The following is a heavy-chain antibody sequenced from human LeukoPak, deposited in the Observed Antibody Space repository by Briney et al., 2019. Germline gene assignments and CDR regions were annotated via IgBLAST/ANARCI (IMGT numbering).Heavy chain of an antibody. CDR2: IYTSGST. D-gene: IGHD4-17*01. CDR3: ASSRLTTGDY. Sequence: SQTLSLTCTVSGGSISSGSYYWSWIRQPAGKGLEWIGRIYTSGSTNYNPSLKSRVTISVDTSKNQFSLKLSSVTAADTAVYYCASSRLTTGDYWGQGTLVTVSS. V-gene: IGHV4-61*02. J-gene: IGHJ4*02. CDR1: GGSISSGSYY.